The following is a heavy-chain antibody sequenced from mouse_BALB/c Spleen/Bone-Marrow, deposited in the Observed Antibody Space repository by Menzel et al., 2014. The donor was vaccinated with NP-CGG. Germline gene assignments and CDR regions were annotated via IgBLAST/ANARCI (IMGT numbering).Heavy chain of an antibody. D-gene: IGHD1-1*01. CDR1: GFDFSSYW. CDR2: INPDSSTI. V-gene: IGHV4-1*02. CDR3: ARLGYYGAMDY. J-gene: IGHJ4*01. Sequence: VQLQQSGGGLVQPGGSLKLSCAASGFDFSSYWMSWVRQAPGKGLEWIGEINPDSSTINYTPSLKDKFIISRDNAKNTLYLQMSKVRSEDTALYYCARLGYYGAMDYWGQGTSVTVSS.